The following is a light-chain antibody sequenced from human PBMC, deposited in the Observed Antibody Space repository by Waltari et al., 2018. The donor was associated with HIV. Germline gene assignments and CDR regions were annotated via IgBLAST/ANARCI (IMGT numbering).Light chain of an antibody. J-gene: IGLJ3*02. V-gene: IGLV1-40*01. CDR2: GNS. CDR3: QSYDSFWV. CDR1: SSNIGAGYD. Sequence: QSVLTQPPSVSGAPGPRVTISCTGSSSNIGAGYDVHWYQQLPGTAPKLLIYGNSNRPSGVPDRFSGSKSGTSASLAITGLQAEDEADYYCQSYDSFWVFGGGTKLTVL.